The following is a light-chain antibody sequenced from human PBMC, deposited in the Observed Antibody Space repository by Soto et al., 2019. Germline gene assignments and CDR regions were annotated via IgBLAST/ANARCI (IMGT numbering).Light chain of an antibody. CDR1: SSDVGNYNY. CDR2: NVN. CDR3: SSFTSSTTYV. Sequence: QSALTLSASVSGSPGQSITIACTGTSSDVGNYNYVSWYQQHPGEVPKLIIFNVNNRPSGVSNRFSGSKSGNTASLTISGLQAEDEADYYCSSFTSSTTYVFGTGTKVTVL. J-gene: IGLJ1*01. V-gene: IGLV2-14*01.